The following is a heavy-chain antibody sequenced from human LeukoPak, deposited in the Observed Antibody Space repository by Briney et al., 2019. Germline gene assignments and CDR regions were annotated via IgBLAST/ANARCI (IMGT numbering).Heavy chain of an antibody. J-gene: IGHJ6*03. D-gene: IGHD3-22*01. CDR1: GYTFTGYY. CDR2: INPNSGGT. V-gene: IGHV1-2*02. Sequence: ASVKLSCKASGYTFTGYYMHWVRQAPGQGLEWMGWINPNSGGTNYAQKFQGRVTMTRDTSISTAYMDLSRLRSDDTAVYYCARGPNYYDSGGYYSYYYYMDVWGKGTTVTVSS. CDR3: ARGPNYYDSGGYYSYYYYMDV.